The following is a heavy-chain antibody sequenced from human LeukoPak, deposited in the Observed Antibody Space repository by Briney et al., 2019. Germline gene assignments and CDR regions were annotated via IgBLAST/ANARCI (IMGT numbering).Heavy chain of an antibody. Sequence: GGSLRLSCAASGFTFSSYGMHWVRQAPGKGLEWVAVISYDGSNKYYADSVKGRFTISRDNSKNTLYLQMNSLRAEDTAVYYCARDVTDYGDYAPYYYYGMDVWGQGTTVTVSS. CDR3: ARDVTDYGDYAPYYYYGMDV. CDR2: ISYDGSNK. CDR1: GFTFSSYG. V-gene: IGHV3-30*19. D-gene: IGHD4-17*01. J-gene: IGHJ6*02.